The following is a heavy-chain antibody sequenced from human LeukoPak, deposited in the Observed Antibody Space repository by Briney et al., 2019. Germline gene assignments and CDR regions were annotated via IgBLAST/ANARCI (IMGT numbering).Heavy chain of an antibody. CDR1: GGSISSGGYS. CDR2: IYHSGST. V-gene: IGHV4-30-2*01. D-gene: IGHD2-2*01. CDR3: ARAGDCSSTSCYLRNWFDP. J-gene: IGHJ5*02. Sequence: PSETLSLTCTVSGGSISSGGYSWSWIRQPPGKGLEWIGYIYHSGSTYYNPSLKSRVTISVDRAKNQFSLKLSSVTAADTAVYYCARAGDCSSTSCYLRNWFDPWGQGTLVTVSS.